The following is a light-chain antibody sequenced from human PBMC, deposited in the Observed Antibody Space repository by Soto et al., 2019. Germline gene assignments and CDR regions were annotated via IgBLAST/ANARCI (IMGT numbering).Light chain of an antibody. V-gene: IGKV3-20*01. CDR2: GAS. Sequence: EIVLTQSPGTLPLSPGERATLSCRASQSISSSYLAWYQQKPGQAPRLLIYGASSRATGIPDRFSGSGSGTDFTLTISRLEPEDFAVYYCQQYGDSPTFGQGTKVDIK. CDR1: QSISSSY. J-gene: IGKJ1*01. CDR3: QQYGDSPT.